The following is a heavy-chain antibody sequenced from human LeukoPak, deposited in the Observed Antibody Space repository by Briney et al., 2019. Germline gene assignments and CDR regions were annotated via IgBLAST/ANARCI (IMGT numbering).Heavy chain of an antibody. J-gene: IGHJ3*01. CDR3: ARDTVTTRNAFDL. D-gene: IGHD4-17*01. V-gene: IGHV3-30*03. Sequence: GRSLRLSCAASGFTFSSYAMHWVRQAPGKGLEWVAVISYDGSNKYYADSVKGRFTISRDNSKNTLYLQMNSLRAEDTAVYYCARDTVTTRNAFDLWGQGTMVTVSS. CDR2: ISYDGSNK. CDR1: GFTFSSYA.